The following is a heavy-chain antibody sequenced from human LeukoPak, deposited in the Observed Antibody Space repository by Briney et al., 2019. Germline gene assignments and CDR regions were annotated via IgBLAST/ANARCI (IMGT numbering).Heavy chain of an antibody. CDR3: AGRPTGYSSGYIH. J-gene: IGHJ4*02. D-gene: IGHD5-18*01. V-gene: IGHV3-33*01. CDR2: IWYDGSNK. CDR1: GITFRNYG. Sequence: PGGSPRLSCAASGITFRNYGMHWVRQAPGKGLEWVAVIWYDGSNKDYADSVKGRFTISRDNSENIVYLQMNNLRVEDTAVYYCAGRPTGYSSGYIHWGQGTLVTVSS.